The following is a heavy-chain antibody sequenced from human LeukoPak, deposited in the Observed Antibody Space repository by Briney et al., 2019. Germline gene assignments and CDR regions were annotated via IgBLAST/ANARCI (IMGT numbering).Heavy chain of an antibody. D-gene: IGHD6-13*01. CDR3: ASLTPSSRDFDY. V-gene: IGHV4-38-2*02. CDR1: GYSISSGYY. J-gene: IGHJ4*02. Sequence: PSETLSLTCTVSGYSISSGYYWGWIRQPPGKGLEWIGSIYHSGSTYYNPSLKSRVTISVDTSKNQFSLKLSSVTAADTAVYYCASLTPSSRDFDYWGQGTLVTVSS. CDR2: IYHSGST.